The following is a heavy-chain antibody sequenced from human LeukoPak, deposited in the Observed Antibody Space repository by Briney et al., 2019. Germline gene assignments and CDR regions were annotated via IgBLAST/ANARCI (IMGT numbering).Heavy chain of an antibody. J-gene: IGHJ5*02. CDR3: ARSEYYDILTGYYYWFDP. D-gene: IGHD3-9*01. V-gene: IGHV1-2*02. CDR1: GYTFTGYY. Sequence: ASVKVSCKASGYTFTGYYMHWVRQAPGQGLEWMGWINPNSGGTNYAQKFQGGVTMTRDTSISTAYMELSRLRSDDTAVYYCARSEYYDILTGYYYWFDPWGQGTLVTVSS. CDR2: INPNSGGT.